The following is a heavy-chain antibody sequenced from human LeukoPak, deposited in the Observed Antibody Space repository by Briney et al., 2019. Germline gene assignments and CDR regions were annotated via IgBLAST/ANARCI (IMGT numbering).Heavy chain of an antibody. D-gene: IGHD5-18*01. V-gene: IGHV6-1*01. CDR1: GDGVSSNSAA. CDR2: TYYRSKWLN. CDR3: ARGSQRYSYGSFSGLQY. Sequence: SQTLSLTCAISGDGVSSNSAAWNWIRQSPSRGLEWLGRTYYRSKWLNEYAVSVKSRITINPDTSKNQFSLQLSSVTPEDTAVYYCARGSQRYSYGSFSGLQYWGQGTLVTVSS. J-gene: IGHJ4*02.